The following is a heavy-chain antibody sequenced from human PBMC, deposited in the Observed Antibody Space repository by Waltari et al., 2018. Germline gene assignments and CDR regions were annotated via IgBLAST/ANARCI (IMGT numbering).Heavy chain of an antibody. Sequence: QVQLVQSGAEVKKPGASVKVSCKASGYTFTGYYMHRVRQAPGQGLEWMGWINPNSGGTNYAQKFQGWVTMTRDTSISTAYMELSRLRSDDTAVYYCAREYVLAARQGYYYGMDVWGQGTTVTVSS. CDR3: AREYVLAARQGYYYGMDV. V-gene: IGHV1-2*04. CDR1: GYTFTGYY. J-gene: IGHJ6*02. CDR2: INPNSGGT. D-gene: IGHD6-6*01.